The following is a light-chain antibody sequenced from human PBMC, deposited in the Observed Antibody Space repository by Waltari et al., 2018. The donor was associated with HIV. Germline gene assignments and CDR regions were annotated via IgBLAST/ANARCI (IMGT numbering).Light chain of an antibody. CDR2: KAS. CDR3: QQYNSYSRP. Sequence: DMQMTQFPSTLSASVGARVTITCRASQSISSWFAWYQQKPGKAPKRLIYKASSLESGVPSRFSGTGPGTEFTLTISSLQPDDFATYYCQQYNSYSRPFGQGTKVEIK. V-gene: IGKV1-5*03. J-gene: IGKJ1*01. CDR1: QSISSW.